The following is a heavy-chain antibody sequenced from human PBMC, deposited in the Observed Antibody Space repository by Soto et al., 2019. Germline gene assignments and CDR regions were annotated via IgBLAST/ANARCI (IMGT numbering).Heavy chain of an antibody. CDR1: GFTFNTYA. CDR2: ISIRGGKT. D-gene: IGHD3-3*01. CDR3: AKVDAIPYYDFWSGLRGFDP. J-gene: IGHJ5*02. V-gene: IGHV3-23*01. Sequence: GGSLRLSCAASGFTFNTYAMSWVRQAPGKGLEWVSAISIRGGKTYYADSVKGRFTISRDNSKNTLFLQMNSLRAEDTALYYCAKVDAIPYYDFWSGLRGFDPWGQGTLVTVSS.